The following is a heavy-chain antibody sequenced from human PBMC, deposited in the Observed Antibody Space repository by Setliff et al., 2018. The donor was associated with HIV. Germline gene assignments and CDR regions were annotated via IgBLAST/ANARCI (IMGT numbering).Heavy chain of an antibody. CDR3: ASPSSGDVDYYYGMDV. CDR1: GYTSTSFS. J-gene: IGHJ6*02. CDR2: INPSGDVI. D-gene: IGHD3-10*01. Sequence: ASVKVSCKASGYTSTSFSLHWVRQAPGQGLEWMGIINPSGDVIRYAQKFQGRVTMTRDTSTSTVYMDLSSLRSEDTAVYYCASPSSGDVDYYYGMDVWGQGTTVTVSS. V-gene: IGHV1-46*01.